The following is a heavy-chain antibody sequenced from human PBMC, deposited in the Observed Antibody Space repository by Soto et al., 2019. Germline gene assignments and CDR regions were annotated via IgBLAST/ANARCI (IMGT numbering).Heavy chain of an antibody. V-gene: IGHV3-23*01. Sequence: EVQLLESGGGLVQPGGSLRLSCAGSGFTFSTSAISWVRQAPGKGLEWVSAISVSGDRTYYEDSVKGRFTISRDNSKNAHYLQMSRLRAEVSAVYYCAKDRRAGTWDYWGQRTLVTVPS. CDR3: AKDRRAGTWDY. D-gene: IGHD6-13*01. J-gene: IGHJ4*02. CDR2: ISVSGDRT. CDR1: GFTFSTSA.